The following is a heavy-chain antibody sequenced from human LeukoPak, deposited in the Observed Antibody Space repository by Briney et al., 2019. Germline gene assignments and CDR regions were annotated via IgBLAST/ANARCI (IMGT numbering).Heavy chain of an antibody. V-gene: IGHV3-23*01. J-gene: IGHJ4*02. D-gene: IGHD6-19*01. CDR3: AKSRDSSGWYEDY. Sequence: PGGSLRLSCAASGFTFSSYAMSWVRQAPGKGLEWVSAISGSGGSTYYADSVKGRFNISRDNSKNTLYLQMNSLRAEDTAVYYCAKSRDSSGWYEDYWGQGTLVTVSS. CDR2: ISGSGGST. CDR1: GFTFSSYA.